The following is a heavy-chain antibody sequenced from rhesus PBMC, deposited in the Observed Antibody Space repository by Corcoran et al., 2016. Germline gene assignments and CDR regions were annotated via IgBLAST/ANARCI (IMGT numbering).Heavy chain of an antibody. J-gene: IGHJ4*01. D-gene: IGHD2-21*01. CDR1: GYTFTDYY. Sequence: EVQLVQSGAEVKKPGASVKISCKASGYTFTDYYLHWVRQAPGKGLECMGRVDPEDGEAIPAQKFQDRVTITADTSTDTAYMELSSLRSEDTAVYYCATSYCTGSGCYDDGGFDYWGQGVLVTVSS. CDR3: ATSYCTGSGCYDDGGFDY. V-gene: IGHV1-111*02. CDR2: VDPEDGEA.